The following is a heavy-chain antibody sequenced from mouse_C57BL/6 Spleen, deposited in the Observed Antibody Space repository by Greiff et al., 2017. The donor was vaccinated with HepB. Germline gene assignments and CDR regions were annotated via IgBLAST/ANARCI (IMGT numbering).Heavy chain of an antibody. D-gene: IGHD1-1*01. J-gene: IGHJ4*01. CDR3: ARDATTVVAPDAMDY. CDR2: INPNNGGT. Sequence: VQLQQSGPELVKPGASVKISCKASGYTFTDYYMNWVKQSHGKSLEWIGDINPNNGGTSYNQKFKGKATLTVDKSSSTAYMELRSLTSEDSAVYYCARDATTVVAPDAMDYWGQGTSVTVSS. V-gene: IGHV1-26*01. CDR1: GYTFTDYY.